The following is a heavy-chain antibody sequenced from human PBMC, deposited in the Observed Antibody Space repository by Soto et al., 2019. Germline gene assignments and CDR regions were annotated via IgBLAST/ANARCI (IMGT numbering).Heavy chain of an antibody. CDR1: GYNFGSYW. CDR2: LYPGDSYA. Sequence: PGESLKISCKGSGYNFGSYWIVWVRQMPGKGLEWMGTLYPGDSYARYSPSFQGQVTFSADKSISTAYLQWSSLKASDTAMYYCASRAYNYTDDLQDSFDPWGQGTLVTVSS. J-gene: IGHJ5*02. V-gene: IGHV5-51*01. CDR3: ASRAYNYTDDLQDSFDP. D-gene: IGHD5-18*01.